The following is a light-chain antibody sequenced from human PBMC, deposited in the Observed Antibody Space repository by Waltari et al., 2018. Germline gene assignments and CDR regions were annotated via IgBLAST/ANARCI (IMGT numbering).Light chain of an antibody. CDR3: QQLNSYPLT. V-gene: IGKV1-9*01. Sequence: DIQLTQSPSFLSASVSDRVTITCRPSQGISNYLAWYQQKPGKAPKLLIYSASTLQSGVPSRFSGSGSGTEFSLTISSLQPEDFATYYCQQLNSYPLTFGGGTKVEIK. CDR1: QGISNY. J-gene: IGKJ4*01. CDR2: SAS.